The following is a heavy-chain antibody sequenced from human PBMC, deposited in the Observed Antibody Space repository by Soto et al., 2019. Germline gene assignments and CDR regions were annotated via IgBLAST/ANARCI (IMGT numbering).Heavy chain of an antibody. CDR1: GFTFSNNA. V-gene: IGHV3-30-3*01. D-gene: IGHD1-1*01. CDR3: ARGTTTSAFSAMDV. Sequence: QVQLVESGGGVVQPGRSLRLSCAASGFTFSNNAMDWVRQAPGKGLEWVAVISYDGSNKYIAESVKGRFTISRDNSKNTLFLQMNSLRDEDTAVYYCARGTTTSAFSAMDVWGPGTTVTVSS. J-gene: IGHJ6*02. CDR2: ISYDGSNK.